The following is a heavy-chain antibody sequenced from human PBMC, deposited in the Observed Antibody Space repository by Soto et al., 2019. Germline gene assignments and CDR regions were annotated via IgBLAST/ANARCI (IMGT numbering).Heavy chain of an antibody. CDR1: GFTFSSYA. Sequence: GGSLRLSCAASGFTFSSYAMSWVRQAPGKGLEWVSAISGSGGSTYYADSVKGRFTISRDNSKNTLYLQMNSLRAEDTAVYYCAKWSYWELGGYYYYGMDVWGQGTTVTVSS. D-gene: IGHD1-26*01. CDR2: ISGSGGST. V-gene: IGHV3-23*01. CDR3: AKWSYWELGGYYYYGMDV. J-gene: IGHJ6*02.